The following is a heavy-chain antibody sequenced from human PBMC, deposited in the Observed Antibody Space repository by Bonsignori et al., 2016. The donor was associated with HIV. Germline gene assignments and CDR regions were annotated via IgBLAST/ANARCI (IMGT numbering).Heavy chain of an antibody. Sequence: QVQLQESGPGLVEPSETLSLTCTVSGSSIATDYYWAWVRQTPGKGLEWIGSVYQSGTTYINPSLKGRATISVDTSNNKFSLRMTSVTVRTRRLYCXRDFKLHWGTRRSVVRSLWVR. CDR2: VYQSGTT. V-gene: IGHV4-38-2*02. CDR1: GSSIATDYY. J-gene: IGHJ2*01. CDR3: XRDFKLHWGTRRSVVRSL. D-gene: IGHD1-14*01.